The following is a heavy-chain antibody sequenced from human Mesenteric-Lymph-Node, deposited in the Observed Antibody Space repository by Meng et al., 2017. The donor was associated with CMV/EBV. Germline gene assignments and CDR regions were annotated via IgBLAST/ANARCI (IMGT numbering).Heavy chain of an antibody. Sequence: ASVKVSCKASGYTFTGYQMHWVRQAPGQGPEWMGRINPNTGDTNYAQKFQDRVTMTRDTSITTLFMELRGLRADDTAVYYCAREGTYSSSSGLGLWGPGTLVTVSS. D-gene: IGHD6-6*01. J-gene: IGHJ4*02. CDR2: INPNTGDT. CDR1: GYTFTGYQ. V-gene: IGHV1-2*06. CDR3: AREGTYSSSSGLGL.